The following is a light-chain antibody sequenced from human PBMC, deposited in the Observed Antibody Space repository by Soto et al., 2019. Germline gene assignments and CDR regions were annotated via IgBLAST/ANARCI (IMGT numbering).Light chain of an antibody. CDR3: QQYNSYPWT. CDR1: QSISSW. V-gene: IGKV1-5*03. CDR2: KAS. J-gene: IGKJ1*01. Sequence: DIQMTQSPSTLSASVGDRVTITCRASQSISSWLAWYQQKPGKAPKLQIYKASSLESGVPSRFSGSGSGTEFTLTISSLQPDEIATYYCQQYNSYPWTFGQGTKVEIK.